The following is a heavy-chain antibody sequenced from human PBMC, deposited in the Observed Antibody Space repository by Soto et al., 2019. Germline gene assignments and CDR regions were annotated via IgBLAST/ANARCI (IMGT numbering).Heavy chain of an antibody. V-gene: IGHV4-4*02. CDR3: ARGPHVQWIAAAGFFDY. D-gene: IGHD6-13*01. Sequence: SETLSLTCAVSGTSISSTFWWTWVRQPPGKGLEWIGEIYHSGSTKYNPSLKSRVTISVDKSNNQFSLELRAVTAADTAVYYCARGPHVQWIAAAGFFDYWGQGTLVTVSS. J-gene: IGHJ4*02. CDR1: GTSISSTFW. CDR2: IYHSGST.